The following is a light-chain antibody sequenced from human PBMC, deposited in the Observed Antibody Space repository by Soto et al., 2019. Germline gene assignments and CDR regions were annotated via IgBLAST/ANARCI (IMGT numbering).Light chain of an antibody. CDR3: QQYNNYPYT. Sequence: DIQMTQSPSTLSASTGDRVTITCRASQSISSWLAWYQQKPGKAPKLLIYKASTLENGVSSRFSGSGSGTDFTLTINSLHPDDFATYFCQQYNNYPYTFGQGTTLETK. CDR1: QSISSW. J-gene: IGKJ2*01. CDR2: KAS. V-gene: IGKV1-5*03.